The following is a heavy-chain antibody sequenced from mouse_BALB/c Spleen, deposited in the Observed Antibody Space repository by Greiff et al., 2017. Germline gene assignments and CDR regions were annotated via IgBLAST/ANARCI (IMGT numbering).Heavy chain of an antibody. J-gene: IGHJ3*01. D-gene: IGHD2-3*01. CDR1: GFTFSSYA. V-gene: IGHV5-9-4*01. CDR2: ISSGGSYT. Sequence: EVHLVESGGGLVKPGGSLKLSCAASGFTFSSYAMSWVRQSPEKRLEWVAEISSGGSYTYYPDTVTGRFTISRDNAKNTLYLEMSSLRSEDTAMYYCARADGYYGWFAYWGQGTLVTVSA. CDR3: ARADGYYGWFAY.